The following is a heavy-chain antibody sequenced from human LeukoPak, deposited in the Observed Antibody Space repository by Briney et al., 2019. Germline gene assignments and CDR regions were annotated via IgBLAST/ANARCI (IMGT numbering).Heavy chain of an antibody. CDR3: ARAVKWEPGFDP. D-gene: IGHD1-26*01. V-gene: IGHV3-11*04. CDR1: GFTFSDYY. Sequence: SGGSLRLSCAASGFTFSDYYMSWIRQAPGKGLEWVSYISSSGSTIYYADSVKGRFTISGDNAKNSLYLQMNSLRAEDTAVYYCARAVKWEPGFDPWGQGTLVTVSS. CDR2: ISSSGSTI. J-gene: IGHJ5*02.